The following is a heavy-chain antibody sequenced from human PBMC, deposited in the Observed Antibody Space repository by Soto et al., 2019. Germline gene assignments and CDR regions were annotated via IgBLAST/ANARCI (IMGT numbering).Heavy chain of an antibody. J-gene: IGHJ3*02. CDR1: GFTFSSYG. CDR3: AKNHEGGGYEPNAFYI. D-gene: IGHD5-12*01. CDR2: ISYDGSNK. Sequence: PGGSLRLSCAASGFTFSSYGMHWVRQAPGKGLEWVAVISYDGSNKYYADSVKGRFTISRDNSKNTLYLQMNSLRAEDTAVYYCAKNHEGGGYEPNAFYIWGQRTMVTVSS. V-gene: IGHV3-30*18.